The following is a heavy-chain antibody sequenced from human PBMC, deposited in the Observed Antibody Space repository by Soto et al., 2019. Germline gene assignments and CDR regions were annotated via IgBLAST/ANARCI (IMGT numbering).Heavy chain of an antibody. Sequence: SETLSLTCTVSGGSISSYYWSWIRQPPGKGLEWIGYLYYSGSTSYNPSLKSRVTISVDTSKNQFSLKLSSVTAADTAVYYCARNRYCSSTSCYAFDFWGQGTLVTVSS. CDR1: GGSISSYY. J-gene: IGHJ4*02. V-gene: IGHV4-59*01. D-gene: IGHD2-2*01. CDR2: LYYSGST. CDR3: ARNRYCSSTSCYAFDF.